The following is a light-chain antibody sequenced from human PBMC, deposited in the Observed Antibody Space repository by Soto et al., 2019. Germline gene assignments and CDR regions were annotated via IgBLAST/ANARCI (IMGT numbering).Light chain of an antibody. J-gene: IGLJ1*01. CDR3: SSYTSSSTLLYV. Sequence: QSALTQPASVSGSPGQSITISCTGTSSDVGGYHYVSWYQQHPGKAPKLMIYDVSNRPSGVSSRFSGSKSGNTASLTISGLQAEDEADYYCSSYTSSSTLLYVFGTGTKVTVL. CDR1: SSDVGGYHY. V-gene: IGLV2-14*01. CDR2: DVS.